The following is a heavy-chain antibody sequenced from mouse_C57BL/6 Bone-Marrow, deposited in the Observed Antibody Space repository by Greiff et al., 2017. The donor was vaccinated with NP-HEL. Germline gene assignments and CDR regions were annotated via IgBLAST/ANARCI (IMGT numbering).Heavy chain of an antibody. V-gene: IGHV2-2*01. CDR2: IWSGGST. CDR1: GFSLTSYG. Sequence: VQLQQSGPGLVQPSQSLSITCTVPGFSLTSYGVHWVRQSPGKGLEWLGVIWSGGSTDYNAAFISRLSISKDNSKSQVFFKMHSLQAGDTAIYYCARRGWDWFAYWGQGTLVTVSA. CDR3: ARRGWDWFAY. D-gene: IGHD1-1*02. J-gene: IGHJ3*01.